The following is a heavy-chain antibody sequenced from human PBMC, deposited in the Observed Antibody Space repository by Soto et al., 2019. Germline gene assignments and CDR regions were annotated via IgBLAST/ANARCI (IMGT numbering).Heavy chain of an antibody. CDR2: VLYDVSNN. J-gene: IGHJ6*02. V-gene: IGHV3-30*18. Sequence: GGSLRLSCAASGFTFSRYGMHWVRQAPGKGLEWVALVLYDVSNNFYLDSVRDRFSISRDNSRNILHLQMNSLSPEDTAVYYCAKEWMAAATYRDHYQYYALDVWGQGTTVTVSS. D-gene: IGHD2-2*01. CDR3: AKEWMAAATYRDHYQYYALDV. CDR1: GFTFSRYG.